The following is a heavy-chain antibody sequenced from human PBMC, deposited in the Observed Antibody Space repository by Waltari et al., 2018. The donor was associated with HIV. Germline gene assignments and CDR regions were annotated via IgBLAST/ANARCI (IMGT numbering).Heavy chain of an antibody. D-gene: IGHD6-13*01. V-gene: IGHV1-18*01. Sequence: QVQLVQSGAEVKKPGASVKVSCKASGYTFTSYGISWVRQAPGQGLEWMGWISAYKGNTNYAQKLQGRVTMTTDTSTSTAYMELRSLRSDDTAVYYCARDSWGGGIAAAGDPEGLDYWGQGTLVTVSS. J-gene: IGHJ4*02. CDR3: ARDSWGGGIAAAGDPEGLDY. CDR1: GYTFTSYG. CDR2: ISAYKGNT.